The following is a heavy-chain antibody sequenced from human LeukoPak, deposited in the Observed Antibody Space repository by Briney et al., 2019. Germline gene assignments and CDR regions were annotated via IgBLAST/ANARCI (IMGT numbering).Heavy chain of an antibody. CDR3: GSDQRQIGAFDI. D-gene: IGHD2-15*01. CDR2: IYYSGST. CDR1: SGSISSGDYY. Sequence: SETLSLTCTVSSGSISSGDYYWSWIRQPPGKGLEWIGYIYYSGSTYHNPSLKSRVTISVDTSKNQFSLKLSSVTAADTAVYYCGSDQRQIGAFDIWGQGTMVTVSS. V-gene: IGHV4-30-4*08. J-gene: IGHJ3*02.